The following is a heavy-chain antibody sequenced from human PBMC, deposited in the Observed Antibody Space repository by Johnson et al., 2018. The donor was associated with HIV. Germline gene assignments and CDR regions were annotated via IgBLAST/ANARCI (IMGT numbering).Heavy chain of an antibody. Sequence: VQLVESGGGLVPPGGSLRLSCAASGFTVSSTYMSWVRQAPGKGLEWVSLIFSGGSTYYADSVMGSFTVSRDNSKNALYLQMHSLTAEDTALYYCARDQSSSWPGDAFDIWGQGTMVTVSS. CDR2: IFSGGST. CDR1: GFTVSSTY. J-gene: IGHJ3*02. D-gene: IGHD6-13*01. CDR3: ARDQSSSWPGDAFDI. V-gene: IGHV3-66*01.